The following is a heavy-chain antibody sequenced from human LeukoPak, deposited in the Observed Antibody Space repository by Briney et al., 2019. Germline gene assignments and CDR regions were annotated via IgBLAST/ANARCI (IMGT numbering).Heavy chain of an antibody. J-gene: IGHJ5*02. Sequence: GGSLRLSCAASRFTFSSSWMTWVRQAPGKGLKWVANIKEDGSEKCYVDSVKGRFTISRDNAKNSLYLQMNSLRAEDTAVYYCVRIPNSANFPDWFDPWGQGTLVTVSS. V-gene: IGHV3-7*01. CDR3: VRIPNSANFPDWFDP. CDR1: RFTFSSSW. CDR2: IKEDGSEK. D-gene: IGHD4/OR15-4a*01.